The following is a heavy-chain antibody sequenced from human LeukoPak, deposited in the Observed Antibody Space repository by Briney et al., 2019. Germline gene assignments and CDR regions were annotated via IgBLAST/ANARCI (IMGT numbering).Heavy chain of an antibody. V-gene: IGHV3-23*01. CDR2: VFGSGGSA. D-gene: IGHD6-19*01. CDR1: GFTFNNYA. Sequence: GVSLRLSCAASGFTFNNYAMYWVRQAPGKGLEWVAGVFGSGGSAHYTDSVKGRFTIFRDNSKNTVYLQMNSLRAEDTAVYYCGKTTVGYSSGRYPGWPVDYWGQGTLVTVSS. J-gene: IGHJ4*02. CDR3: GKTTVGYSSGRYPGWPVDY.